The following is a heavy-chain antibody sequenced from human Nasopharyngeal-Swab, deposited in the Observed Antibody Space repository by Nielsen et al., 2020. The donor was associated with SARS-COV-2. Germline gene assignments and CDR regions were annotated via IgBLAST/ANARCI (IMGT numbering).Heavy chain of an antibody. J-gene: IGHJ6*02. CDR1: GFTFSSYA. CDR2: ISGSGGST. CDR3: ARTREDFGVVRPDYYYYGMDV. Sequence: GGSLRLSCAASGFTFSSYAMSWVRQAPGKGLEWVSGISGSGGSTYYADSVKGRITISRDNAKNSLYLQMNSLRAEDTALYYCARTREDFGVVRPDYYYYGMDVWGQGTTVTVSS. D-gene: IGHD3-3*01. V-gene: IGHV3-23*01.